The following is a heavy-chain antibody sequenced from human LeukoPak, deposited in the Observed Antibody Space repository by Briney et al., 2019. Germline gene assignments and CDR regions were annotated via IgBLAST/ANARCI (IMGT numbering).Heavy chain of an antibody. V-gene: IGHV1-2*02. CDR1: GYTFTGYY. D-gene: IGHD2-2*01. CDR3: ARSLIVVVPAAIDY. Sequence: GASVKVSCKASGYTFTGYYMHWVRQAPGQGLEWMGWINPNSGGTNYVQKFQGRVTMTGDTSISTAYMELSRLRSDDTAVYYCARSLIVVVPAAIDYWGQGTLVTVSA. CDR2: INPNSGGT. J-gene: IGHJ4*02.